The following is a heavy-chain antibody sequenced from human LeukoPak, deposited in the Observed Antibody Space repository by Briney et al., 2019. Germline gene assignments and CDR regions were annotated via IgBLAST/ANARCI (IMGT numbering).Heavy chain of an antibody. D-gene: IGHD3-10*01. J-gene: IGHJ4*02. CDR1: GGSISSSNW. CDR3: ARDRGSGSYGVDY. V-gene: IGHV4-4*02. CDR2: IYHSGST. Sequence: SETPSLTCAVSGGSISSSNWWSWVRQPPGKGLEWIGEIYHSGSTNYNPSPKSRVTISVDKSKNQFSLKLSSVTAADTAVYYCARDRGSGSYGVDYWGQGTLVTVSS.